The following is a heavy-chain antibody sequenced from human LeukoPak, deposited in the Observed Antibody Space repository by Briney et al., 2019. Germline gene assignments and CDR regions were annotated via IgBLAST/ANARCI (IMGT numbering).Heavy chain of an antibody. V-gene: IGHV4-34*01. CDR3: ARPITGTDYGGGNWFDP. CDR1: GGSFSGYY. J-gene: IGHJ5*02. D-gene: IGHD1-7*01. CDR2: INHSGST. Sequence: SGTLSLTCAVYGGSFSGYYWSWIRQPPGKGLEWIGEINHSGSTNYNPSLKSRVTISVDTSKNQFSLKLSSVTAADTAVYYCARPITGTDYGGGNWFDPWGQGTLVTVSS.